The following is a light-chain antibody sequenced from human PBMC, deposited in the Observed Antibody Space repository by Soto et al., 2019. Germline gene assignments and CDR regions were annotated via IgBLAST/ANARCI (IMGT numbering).Light chain of an antibody. CDR3: QQRNDWRRGT. CDR2: GAS. V-gene: IGKV3D-20*02. J-gene: IGKJ5*01. CDR1: QSVGTR. Sequence: EVLLTQSPDTLSLSPGERATLSCRAAQSVGTRLAWYQHKTGQAPRLLISGASSRATGIPDRFTGSGSETSFTLTISRLEPEDFAVYYCQQRNDWRRGTFGQGTRLEIK.